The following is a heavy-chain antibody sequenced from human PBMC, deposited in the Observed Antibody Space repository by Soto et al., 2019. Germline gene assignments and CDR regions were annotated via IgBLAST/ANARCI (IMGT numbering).Heavy chain of an antibody. D-gene: IGHD6-19*01. Sequence: QVQLVESGGGLVKPGGSLRLSCAASGFTFSDYYMSWIRQAPGKGLEWVSYISSSGSTIHYADSVKGRFTISRDNAKNSLYLQMYSLRAEDTAVYYCASDRIAVAGRAPLRDYWGQGTLDTVS. V-gene: IGHV3-11*01. CDR2: ISSSGSTI. J-gene: IGHJ4*02. CDR3: ASDRIAVAGRAPLRDY. CDR1: GFTFSDYY.